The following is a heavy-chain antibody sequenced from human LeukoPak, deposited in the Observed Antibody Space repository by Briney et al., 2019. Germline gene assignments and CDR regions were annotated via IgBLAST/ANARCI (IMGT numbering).Heavy chain of an antibody. CDR3: ARDRYSSSWLEVGDAFDI. D-gene: IGHD6-13*01. CDR1: GFTFTTYG. J-gene: IGHJ3*02. V-gene: IGHV3-48*01. Sequence: GGSLRLSCAASGFTFTTYGMNWLRQAPGKGLEWVSYLSGRSNSIYYADSVKGRFTISRDNSKNTLYLQMNSLRAEDTAVYYCARDRYSSSWLEVGDAFDIWGQGTMVTVSS. CDR2: LSGRSNSI.